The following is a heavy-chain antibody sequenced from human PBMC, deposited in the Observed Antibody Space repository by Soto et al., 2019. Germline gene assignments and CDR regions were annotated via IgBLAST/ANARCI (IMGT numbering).Heavy chain of an antibody. CDR3: ARAAYGSGKYDN. J-gene: IGHJ4*02. Sequence: GGSLRLSCAASGFTFSTYWMHWVRQAPGEGLVWVSRINSEGRSTSYADSVKGRFTISRDNAKNTLYLQMNSLRAEDTAVYYCARAAYGSGKYDNWGQGTLVTVSS. CDR2: INSEGRST. CDR1: GFTFSTYW. V-gene: IGHV3-74*01. D-gene: IGHD3-10*01.